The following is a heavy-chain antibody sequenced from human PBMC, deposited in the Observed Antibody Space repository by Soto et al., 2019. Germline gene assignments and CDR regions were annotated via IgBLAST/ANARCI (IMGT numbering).Heavy chain of an antibody. J-gene: IGHJ4*02. Sequence: PSETLSLTCTVSGVSLTSGTYYWSWIRQHPGKGLEWIGYIFYSGSTDYNPSLKSRVNISVDTSKNQVSLKLTSVTVADTAVYYCATTEDYFDYWGQGTLVTVSS. CDR1: GVSLTSGTYY. V-gene: IGHV4-31*03. CDR3: ATTEDYFDY. CDR2: IFYSGST.